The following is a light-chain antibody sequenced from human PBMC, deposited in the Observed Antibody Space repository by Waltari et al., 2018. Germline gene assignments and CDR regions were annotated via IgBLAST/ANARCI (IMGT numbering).Light chain of an antibody. V-gene: IGKV3-20*01. J-gene: IGKJ1*01. CDR2: RAS. CDR1: QSVGSSS. CDR3: QQHGTLPAT. Sequence: EIVLTQSPGTASLSPGERVTLSCRASQSVGSSSFAWYQQKPGQEPRLVIYRASRRATGIPDRFSGSGSGTDFSLTISRLEPEDFAVYYCQQHGTLPATFGQGTKVEIK.